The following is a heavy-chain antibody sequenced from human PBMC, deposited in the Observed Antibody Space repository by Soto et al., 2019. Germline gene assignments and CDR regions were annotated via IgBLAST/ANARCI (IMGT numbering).Heavy chain of an antibody. CDR3: ARDRYGGSDY. Sequence: QVQLQESGPGLVKPSQTLSLTCTVSGGSISSGGYYWSWIRQHPGKGLEWLWYIDYSGSTYYNPSLKGRVTLSVDTAKDQFALKLSSVTAADTAVYYCARDRYGGSDYWGQGTLVTVSS. CDR1: GGSISSGGYY. D-gene: IGHD4-17*01. V-gene: IGHV4-31*03. CDR2: IDYSGST. J-gene: IGHJ4*02.